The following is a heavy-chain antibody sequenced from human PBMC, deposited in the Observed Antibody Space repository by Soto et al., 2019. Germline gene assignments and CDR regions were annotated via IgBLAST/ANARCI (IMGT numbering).Heavy chain of an antibody. Sequence: GESLNISFKDSGCSFTIYWISWVRQMPGKGLEWMGRIDPSDSYTNYSPSFQGHVTISADKSISTAYLQWSSLKASDTAMYYCATTGYDSSGYYQADWFDPWGQGTLVTVPS. CDR3: ATTGYDSSGYYQADWFDP. CDR1: GCSFTIYW. D-gene: IGHD3-22*01. CDR2: IDPSDSYT. V-gene: IGHV5-10-1*01. J-gene: IGHJ5*02.